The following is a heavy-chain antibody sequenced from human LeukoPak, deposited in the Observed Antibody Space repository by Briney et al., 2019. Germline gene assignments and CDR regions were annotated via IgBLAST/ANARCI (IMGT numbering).Heavy chain of an antibody. J-gene: IGHJ5*02. CDR1: GYSISSGYY. V-gene: IGHV4-38-2*01. D-gene: IGHD5-24*01. CDR3: ARLQSWFDP. CDR2: IYHSGST. Sequence: SETLSLTCAVAGYSISSGYYWGWIRQPPGKGLDWIGSIYHSGSTYYNPSLKSRVTISVATSKNPFSLKLSSVTAADPAVYSCARLQSWFDPWGQGTLVTVSS.